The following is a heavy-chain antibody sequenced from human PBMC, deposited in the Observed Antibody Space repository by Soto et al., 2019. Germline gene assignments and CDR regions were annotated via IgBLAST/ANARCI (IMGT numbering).Heavy chain of an antibody. CDR3: ARVTAPHPHSSSSRAFDI. Sequence: GGSLRLSCAASGFTFSSYSMNWVRQAPGKGLEWVSSISSSSSYIYYADSVKGRFTISRDNAKNSLYLQMNSLRAEDTAVYYCARVTAPHPHSSSSRAFDIWGQGTMVTVSS. CDR2: ISSSSSYI. D-gene: IGHD6-6*01. CDR1: GFTFSSYS. V-gene: IGHV3-21*01. J-gene: IGHJ3*02.